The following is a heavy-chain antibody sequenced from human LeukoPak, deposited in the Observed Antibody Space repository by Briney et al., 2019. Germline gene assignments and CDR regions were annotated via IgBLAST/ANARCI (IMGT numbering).Heavy chain of an antibody. Sequence: SETLSLTCAVSGGSISSGGYSWGWIRQPPGKGLEWIGYIYYSGSTYYNPSLKSRVTISVDTSKNQFSLKLSSVTAADTAVYYCARLGLGVLLWFGVRTSNAFDIWGQGTMVTVSS. CDR1: GGSISSGGYS. CDR3: ARLGLGVLLWFGVRTSNAFDI. J-gene: IGHJ3*02. CDR2: IYYSGST. D-gene: IGHD3-10*01. V-gene: IGHV4-30-4*07.